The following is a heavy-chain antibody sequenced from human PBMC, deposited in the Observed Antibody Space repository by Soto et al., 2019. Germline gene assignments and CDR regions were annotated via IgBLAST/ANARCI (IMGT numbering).Heavy chain of an antibody. Sequence: XESLKIAWHSSGNRFSTYWVGWVLQRPGKGPEWMAIIYPGDSDTRENPSFQGQVTISADKSSNTVHLQWRSLKASDTAIYYCARIGGIVDTGTWIQWGQGTPVTVSS. CDR3: ARIGGIVDTGTWIQ. D-gene: IGHD1-26*01. CDR2: IYPGDSDT. J-gene: IGHJ4*02. V-gene: IGHV5-51*01. CDR1: GNRFSTYW.